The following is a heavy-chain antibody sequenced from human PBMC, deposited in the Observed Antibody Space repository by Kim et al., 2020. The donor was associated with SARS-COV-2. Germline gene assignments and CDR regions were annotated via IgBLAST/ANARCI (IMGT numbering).Heavy chain of an antibody. J-gene: IGHJ4*01. V-gene: IGHV3-30-3*01. CDR2: ISYDGSNK. Sequence: GGSLRLSCAASGFTFSSYAMHWVRQAPGKGLEWVAVISYDGSNKYYADSVKGRFTISRDNSKNTLYLQMNSLRAEDTAVYYCARGDHAIFGVVIIGGFD. CDR3: ARGDHAIFGVVIIGGFD. D-gene: IGHD3-3*01. CDR1: GFTFSSYA.